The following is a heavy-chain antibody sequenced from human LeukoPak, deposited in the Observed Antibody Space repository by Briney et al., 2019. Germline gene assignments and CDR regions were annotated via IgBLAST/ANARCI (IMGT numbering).Heavy chain of an antibody. CDR2: ISSGSSYI. CDR1: GFTFSSYS. V-gene: IGHV3-21*01. J-gene: IGHJ4*02. Sequence: GGSLRLSCAASGFTFSSYSMNWVRQAPGKGLEWVSSISSGSSYIYYADSVKGRFTISRDNAKNSLYLQMNSLRAEDTAVYYCARVRTTGTTLSDYWGQGTLVTVSS. CDR3: ARVRTTGTTLSDY. D-gene: IGHD1-1*01.